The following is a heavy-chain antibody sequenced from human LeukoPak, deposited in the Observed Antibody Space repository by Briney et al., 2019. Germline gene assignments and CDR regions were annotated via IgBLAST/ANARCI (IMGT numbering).Heavy chain of an antibody. CDR1: KFTFSTYW. V-gene: IGHV3-7*01. CDR2: IKEDGSEK. CDR3: VRDGADWYRTAFDI. J-gene: IGHJ3*02. Sequence: GGSLRLSCIASKFTFSTYWMSWVRQAPGRGPEWVAIIKEDGSEKYYVDSVKGRFTISRDNAQNSLYLQMNGLRADDTAVYYCVRDGADWYRTAFDIWGQGTAVTVSS. D-gene: IGHD2-21*02.